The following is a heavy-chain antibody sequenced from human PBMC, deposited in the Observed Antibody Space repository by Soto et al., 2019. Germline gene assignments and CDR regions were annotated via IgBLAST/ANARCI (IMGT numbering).Heavy chain of an antibody. Sequence: QVQLQESGPGLVKPSETLSLTCTVSDDSIRRYYWNWLRQTPGKGLEWIGYFYYSGSTNYNPSLNGRVTISLDTPKKQFSLRLSSVTAADTAVYSCARADCWSGFYAFENWGQVILVTVSS. V-gene: IGHV4-59*01. J-gene: IGHJ4*02. CDR2: FYYSGST. CDR3: ARADCWSGFYAFEN. D-gene: IGHD3-3*01. CDR1: DDSIRRYY.